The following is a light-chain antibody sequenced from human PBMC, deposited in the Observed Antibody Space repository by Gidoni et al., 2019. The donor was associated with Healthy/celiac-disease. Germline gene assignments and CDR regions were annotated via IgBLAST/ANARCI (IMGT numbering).Light chain of an antibody. Sequence: EIVLTQSPPTLSSSPGERDTLSCRPSQSVSSYLARYQQKPGHAPRLLIYDEANRATGITARCSGRGSGTDVTRTISSREQEDFAVDYGQQRSNWPPIFTFGPGTKVEIK. CDR1: QSVSSY. CDR3: QQRSNWPPIFT. J-gene: IGKJ3*01. CDR2: DEA. V-gene: IGKV3-11*01.